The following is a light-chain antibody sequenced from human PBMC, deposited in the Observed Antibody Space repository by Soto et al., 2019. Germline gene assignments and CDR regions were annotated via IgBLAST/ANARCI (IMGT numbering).Light chain of an antibody. CDR2: EVT. Sequence: QSALTQPPSASGSPGQSVTISCTGTSSDVGAYNYVSWYQQHPGKALKLMIYEVTKRPSGVPDRFSGSKSGNTASLTVSGLQAEDEADYYCSSYAGSNNLVFGGGTKLTVL. J-gene: IGLJ2*01. CDR3: SSYAGSNNLV. V-gene: IGLV2-8*01. CDR1: SSDVGAYNY.